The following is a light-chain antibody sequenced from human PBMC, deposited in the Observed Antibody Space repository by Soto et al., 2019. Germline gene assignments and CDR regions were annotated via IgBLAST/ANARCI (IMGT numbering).Light chain of an antibody. J-gene: IGKJ3*01. Sequence: DIQMTQSPSSLSASVGDRVTITCQASQDITSYLNWYQHKPGRAPKLLIYDVSILEEGVPPRFSGRGSGTDFTLTISSLQPEDVATYYCQHCDYLPIFGPGTTVDFK. CDR3: QHCDYLPI. CDR1: QDITSY. CDR2: DVS. V-gene: IGKV1-33*01.